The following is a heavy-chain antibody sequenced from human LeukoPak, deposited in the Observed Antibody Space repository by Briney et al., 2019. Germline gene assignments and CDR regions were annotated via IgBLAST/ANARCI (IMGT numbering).Heavy chain of an antibody. J-gene: IGHJ4*02. CDR2: ISSSSSYI. D-gene: IGHD6-13*01. CDR3: ARVDLAAAFDY. Sequence: GGSLRLSCAASGFTFSSYSMNWVRQAPGKGLGWVSCISSSSSYIYYVDSVKGRFTISRDNAKNSLYLQMNSLRAEDTAVYYCARVDLAAAFDYWGQGTLVTVSS. V-gene: IGHV3-21*01. CDR1: GFTFSSYS.